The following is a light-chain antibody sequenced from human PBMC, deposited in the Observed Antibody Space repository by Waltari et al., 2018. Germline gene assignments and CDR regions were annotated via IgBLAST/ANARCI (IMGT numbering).Light chain of an antibody. V-gene: IGLV2-14*03. CDR2: DVS. CDR3: CSYTTTDTYV. J-gene: IGLJ1*01. Sequence: WYQHHPRKAPKLIIYDVSKRPSGVSNRFSGSTSGYTASLTISGLQSEDEADYYCCSYTTTDTYVFGSGTKVTVL.